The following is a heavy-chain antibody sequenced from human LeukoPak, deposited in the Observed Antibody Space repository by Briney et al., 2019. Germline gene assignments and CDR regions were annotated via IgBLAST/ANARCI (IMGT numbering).Heavy chain of an antibody. CDR1: GFTFSNHW. D-gene: IGHD6-6*01. Sequence: GGSLRLSCAASGFTFSNHWMHWVRQAPGKGLVWFSRINRDASDISYADFVKGRFIVSRDNAKNTLYLQVNNLRAEDTAVYYCARGPNSNWSGLDFWGQGTLLTVSS. CDR2: INRDASDI. CDR3: ARGPNSNWSGLDF. V-gene: IGHV3-74*01. J-gene: IGHJ4*02.